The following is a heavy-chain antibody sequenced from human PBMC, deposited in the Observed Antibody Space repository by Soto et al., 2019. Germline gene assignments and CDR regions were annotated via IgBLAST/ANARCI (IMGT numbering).Heavy chain of an antibody. V-gene: IGHV1-69*13. D-gene: IGHD3-10*01. CDR3: ARDKDYYGSGSYYKTAY. J-gene: IGHJ4*02. CDR2: IIPIFGTA. Sequence: GASVKVSCKASGGTFSSYAISWVRQAPGQGLEWMGGIIPIFGTANYAQKFQGRVTITADESTSTAYMELSSLRSEDTAVYYCARDKDYYGSGSYYKTAYWGQGTLVTVSS. CDR1: GGTFSSYA.